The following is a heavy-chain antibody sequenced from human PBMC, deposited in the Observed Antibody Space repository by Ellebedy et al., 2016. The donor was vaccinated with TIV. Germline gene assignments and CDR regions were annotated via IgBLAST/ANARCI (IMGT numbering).Heavy chain of an antibody. D-gene: IGHD3-10*01. CDR1: ELTVSSNY. CDR2: IGIDSTT. CDR3: ARETFNDVDLKLWGIFDI. Sequence: GGSLRLSCAPSELTVSSNYMSWARQAPGKGLEWVSVIGIDSTTYYADSVKGRFTISRDKSKNTLYLEMNSLRAEDTAVYYCARETFNDVDLKLWGIFDIWGQGTVVAVSS. J-gene: IGHJ3*02. V-gene: IGHV3-66*01.